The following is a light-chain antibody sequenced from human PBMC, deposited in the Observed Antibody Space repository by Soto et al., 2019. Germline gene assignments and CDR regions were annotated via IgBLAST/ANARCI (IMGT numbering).Light chain of an antibody. J-gene: IGLJ2*01. V-gene: IGLV1-40*01. Sequence: QSVLTQPPSVSGAPGQRVTISCTGSSSNIGAGYDVHWYQQLPGTAPKLLIYGNSNRPSGVPDRFSGSKSGTSASLAITGLQAEDDADYYCQSYDSSLSGSVVFGVGTQMTVL. CDR1: SSNIGAGYD. CDR2: GNS. CDR3: QSYDSSLSGSVV.